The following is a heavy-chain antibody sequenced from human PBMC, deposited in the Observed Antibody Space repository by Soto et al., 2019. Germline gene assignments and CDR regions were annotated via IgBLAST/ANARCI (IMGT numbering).Heavy chain of an antibody. V-gene: IGHV1-18*01. CDR2: ISAYNGNT. CDR1: GYTFTSYG. J-gene: IGHJ4*02. D-gene: IGHD3-3*01. CDR3: ARDRRVDYDCWSGYYHYFDY. Sequence: QVQLVQSGAEVKKPGASVKVSCKASGYTFTSYGISWVRQAPGPGLDWMGWISAYNGNTNYAQKLQGRVTRTTDTSTSTDDMALRSQRSDDKAVYSCARDRRVDYDCWSGYYHYFDYWGQGTLVTVSS.